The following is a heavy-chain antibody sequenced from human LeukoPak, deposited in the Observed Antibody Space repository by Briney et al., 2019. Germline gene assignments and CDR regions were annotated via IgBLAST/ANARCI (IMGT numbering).Heavy chain of an antibody. J-gene: IGHJ4*02. CDR3: GKTDIYFNPIDY. Sequence: SEILSLTCAVSGVSISSSEWWIWVRQPPGQGLEWIGEIHRDGRTRYNPSLKSRVTMSMDYSKNQFSLSVTSVTAADTAIYYCGKTDIYFNPIDYWGPGSLVTVSS. V-gene: IGHV4-4*02. CDR2: IHRDGRT. D-gene: IGHD3-9*01. CDR1: GVSISSSEW.